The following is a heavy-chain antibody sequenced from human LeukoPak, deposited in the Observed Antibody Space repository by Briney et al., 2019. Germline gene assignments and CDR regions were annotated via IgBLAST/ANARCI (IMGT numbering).Heavy chain of an antibody. CDR1: GFTFSSYE. CDR3: AKTLQEWFPHYFDY. D-gene: IGHD5-18*01. V-gene: IGHV3-48*03. J-gene: IGHJ4*02. Sequence: GGSLRLSCAASGFTFSSYEMNWARQAPGKGLEWVSYISSSGSTIYYADSVKGRFTITRDNSKNTLYLQMNSLRAEDTAVYYCAKTLQEWFPHYFDYWGQGTLVTVSS. CDR2: ISSSGSTI.